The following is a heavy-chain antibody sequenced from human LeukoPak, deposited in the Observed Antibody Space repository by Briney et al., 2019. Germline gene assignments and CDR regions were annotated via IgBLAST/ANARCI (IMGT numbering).Heavy chain of an antibody. CDR1: GGSISSGSYY. D-gene: IGHD6-13*01. CDR2: IYTSGST. Sequence: SETLSLTCTVSGGSISSGSYYWSWIRQPAGKGLEWIGRIYTSGSTNYNPSLKSRVTISVDTSKNQFSPKLSSVTAADTAVYYCASLYSSSWPDAFDIWGQGTMVTVSS. V-gene: IGHV4-61*02. J-gene: IGHJ3*02. CDR3: ASLYSSSWPDAFDI.